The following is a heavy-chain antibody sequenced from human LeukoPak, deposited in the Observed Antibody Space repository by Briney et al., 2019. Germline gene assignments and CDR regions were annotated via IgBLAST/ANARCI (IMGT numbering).Heavy chain of an antibody. D-gene: IGHD6-6*01. CDR2: INHSGST. J-gene: IGHJ4*02. Sequence: SETLSLTCAVYGGSFSGYYWSWIRQPPGKGLEWIGEINHSGSTNYNPSLKSRVTISVDTSKNQFSLKLSSVTAADTAVYYCARLGDNIAARVSPFDYWGQGTLVTVSS. CDR3: ARLGDNIAARVSPFDY. CDR1: GGSFSGYY. V-gene: IGHV4-34*01.